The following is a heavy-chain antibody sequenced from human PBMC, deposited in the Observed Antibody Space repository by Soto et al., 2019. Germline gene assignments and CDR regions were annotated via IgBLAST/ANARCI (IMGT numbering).Heavy chain of an antibody. D-gene: IGHD1-7*01. V-gene: IGHV1-69*01. CDR3: ARDVNWNYVGGTGESWFDP. Sequence: QVQLVQSGAEVKKPGSSVKVSCKASGGTFSSYAISWVRQAPGQGLEWMGGIIPIFGTANYAQKFQGRVTITADESTSTAYMELSSLRSEDTAVYYCARDVNWNYVGGTGESWFDPWGQGTLVTVSS. J-gene: IGHJ5*02. CDR1: GGTFSSYA. CDR2: IIPIFGTA.